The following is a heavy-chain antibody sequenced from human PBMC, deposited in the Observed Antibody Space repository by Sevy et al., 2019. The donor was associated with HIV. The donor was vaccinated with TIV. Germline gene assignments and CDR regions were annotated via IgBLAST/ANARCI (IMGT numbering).Heavy chain of an antibody. J-gene: IGHJ4*02. CDR1: GFTFSYYD. V-gene: IGHV3-21*04. CDR2: ISSGSSYI. Sequence: GGYLRLSCAASGFTFSYYDMNWVRQAPGKGLEWVSSISSGSSYIFYAYSVKGRFTISRDNAKNSLYLQMNSLRAEDTAVYYCASPLNYYDSPSAYWGQGTLVTVSS. D-gene: IGHD3-22*01. CDR3: ASPLNYYDSPSAY.